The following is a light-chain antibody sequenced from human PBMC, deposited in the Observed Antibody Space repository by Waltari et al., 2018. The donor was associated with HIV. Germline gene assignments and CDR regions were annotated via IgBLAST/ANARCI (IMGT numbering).Light chain of an antibody. CDR1: QSVLYSSNNKNY. CDR2: WAS. CDR3: QQYYSAPPT. V-gene: IGKV4-1*01. Sequence: DIVMTQSPDSLAVSLGERATLNCKSSQSVLYSSNNKNYLAWYQQKPGQPPTLLIYWASSRESGVPDRFSGGGSGTDFTLTISSLQAEDVGVYYCQQYYSAPPTFGGGTKVEI. J-gene: IGKJ4*01.